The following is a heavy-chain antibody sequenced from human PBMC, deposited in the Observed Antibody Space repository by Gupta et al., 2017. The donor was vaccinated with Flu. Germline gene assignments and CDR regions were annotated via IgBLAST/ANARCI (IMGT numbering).Heavy chain of an antibody. V-gene: IGHV3-33*01. D-gene: IGHD4-17*01. Sequence: QAPGKGLEWVAVIWYDEVNEYYADSVRGRFTISRDNSKNTLYLLMNSLRADDTAIYYCAREREYGDALSVFDSWGQGTLVTVSS. CDR3: AREREYGDALSVFDS. CDR2: IWYDEVNE. J-gene: IGHJ4*02.